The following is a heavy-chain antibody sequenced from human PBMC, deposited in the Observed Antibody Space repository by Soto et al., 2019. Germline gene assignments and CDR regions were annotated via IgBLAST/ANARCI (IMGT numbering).Heavy chain of an antibody. V-gene: IGHV4-61*01. CDR2: ISHSGRT. Sequence: PSETLSLTCTVSGASLRSGSYYWSWIRQPPGKGLEWIGYISHSGRTNYDPSLKSRLTMSVDTSQNQFSLQLNSVTAADTAVYYCSYGSYFDYWGQGTLVTVSP. D-gene: IGHD3-10*01. J-gene: IGHJ4*02. CDR3: SYGSYFDY. CDR1: GASLRSGSYY.